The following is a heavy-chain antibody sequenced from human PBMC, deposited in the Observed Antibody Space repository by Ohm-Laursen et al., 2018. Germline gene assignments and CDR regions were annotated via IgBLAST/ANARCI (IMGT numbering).Heavy chain of an antibody. V-gene: IGHV4-59*08. D-gene: IGHD3/OR15-3a*01. J-gene: IGHJ2*01. CDR2: IHYTGST. CDR3: ARGLWYFDL. CDR1: GGSISNDY. Sequence: SETLSLTCTVSGGSISNDYWSWIRQPPEKELEWIGYIHYTGSTDYNPSLKSRVTISVDKSKNQLSLKLSSVTAADTALYYCARGLWYFDLWGRGTLVTVSS.